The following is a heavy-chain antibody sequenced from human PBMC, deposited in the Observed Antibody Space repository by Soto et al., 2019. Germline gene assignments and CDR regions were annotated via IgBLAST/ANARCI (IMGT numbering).Heavy chain of an antibody. CDR1: GFTFSSYW. CDR3: ARELELRNDAFDI. CDR2: IKQDGSEK. J-gene: IGHJ3*02. D-gene: IGHD1-26*01. Sequence: GGSLRLSCAASGFTFSSYWMSWVRQAPGKGLEWVANIKQDGSEKYYVDSVKGRFTISRDNAKNSLYLQMNSLRAEDTAVYYCARELELRNDAFDIWGQGTMVTVSS. V-gene: IGHV3-7*03.